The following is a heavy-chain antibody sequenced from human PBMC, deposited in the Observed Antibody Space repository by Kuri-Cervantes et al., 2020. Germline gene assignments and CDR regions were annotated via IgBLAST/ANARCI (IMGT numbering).Heavy chain of an antibody. CDR2: ISSTSSHI. V-gene: IGHV3-21*01. D-gene: IGHD6-19*01. CDR1: GFTFSDYS. Sequence: GESLKISCAASGFTFSDYSMNWFRQAPGKGLEWVSSISSTSSHIYYADSVKGRFTISSDNAKNSLYLQMNSLRAEDTAVYYCAKSFGWYFDYWGQGTLVTVSS. J-gene: IGHJ4*02. CDR3: AKSFGWYFDY.